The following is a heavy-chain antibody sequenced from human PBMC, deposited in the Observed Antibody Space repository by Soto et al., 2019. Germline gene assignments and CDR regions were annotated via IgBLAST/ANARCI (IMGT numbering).Heavy chain of an antibody. CDR3: ARDDAYDSSGSTKRNDAFDI. Sequence: GGSLRLSCAASGFTFSSYEMNWVRQAPGKGLEWVSYISSSGSTIYYADSVKGRFTISRDNAKNSLYLQMNSLRAEDTAVYYCARDDAYDSSGSTKRNDAFDIWGQGTMVTVSS. V-gene: IGHV3-48*03. J-gene: IGHJ3*02. CDR1: GFTFSSYE. D-gene: IGHD3-22*01. CDR2: ISSSGSTI.